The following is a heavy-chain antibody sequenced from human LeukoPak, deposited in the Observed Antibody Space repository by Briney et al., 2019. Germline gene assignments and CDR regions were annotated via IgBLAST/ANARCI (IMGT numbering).Heavy chain of an antibody. CDR1: GYTFIAYY. CDR2: INAGNGNT. D-gene: IGHD2-15*01. J-gene: IGHJ6*02. V-gene: IGHV1-3*01. Sequence: ASVKVSCKASGYTFIAYYMHWVRQAPGQRLEWMGWINAGNGNTKYSQKFQGRVTITRDTSASTAYMELSSLRSEDTAVYYCARDDNCSGGSCLHYYGMDVWGQGTTVTVSS. CDR3: ARDDNCSGGSCLHYYGMDV.